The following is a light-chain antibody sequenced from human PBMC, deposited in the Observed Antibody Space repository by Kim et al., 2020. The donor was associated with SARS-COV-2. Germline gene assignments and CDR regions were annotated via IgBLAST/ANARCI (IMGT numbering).Light chain of an antibody. V-gene: IGLV2-14*03. CDR3: NSYTSSSTLYV. Sequence: HSITVSCPGTSSDVGGYNYVSWYQQHPGKGPKLMIYDVSERPSGVSNRFSGSKSGNTASLTISGLQAEDEADYYCNSYTSSSTLYVFGTGTKVTVL. CDR2: DVS. J-gene: IGLJ1*01. CDR1: SSDVGGYNY.